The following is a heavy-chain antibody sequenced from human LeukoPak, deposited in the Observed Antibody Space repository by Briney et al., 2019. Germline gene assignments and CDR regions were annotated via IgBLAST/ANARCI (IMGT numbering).Heavy chain of an antibody. D-gene: IGHD4-17*01. CDR2: ISGSGGTT. J-gene: IGHJ4*02. V-gene: IGHV3-23*01. Sequence: GGSLRLSCAASGFTFSSYVMSWVRQAPGKGLDWVSVISGSGGTTYSADSVKGRFTISRDNSKNTLYLQMNSLRSEDTAIYYCAKDSPTTVTTKGGLRRSFYYWGLGTLVTVSS. CDR1: GFTFSSYV. CDR3: AKDSPTTVTTKGGLRRSFYY.